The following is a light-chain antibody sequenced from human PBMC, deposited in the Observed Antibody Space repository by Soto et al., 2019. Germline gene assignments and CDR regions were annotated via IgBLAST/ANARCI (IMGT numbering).Light chain of an antibody. V-gene: IGKV3-11*01. CDR1: QSVSSY. Sequence: EIVLTQSPGTVSLSPWERATLSCRASQSVSSYLAWYQQKPGQAPRLLVYGASTRATGIPARFSGSGSGTDFTLTISSLEPEDFAVYYCQQRQYWPPVTFGQGTRLEIK. CDR3: QQRQYWPPVT. J-gene: IGKJ5*01. CDR2: GAS.